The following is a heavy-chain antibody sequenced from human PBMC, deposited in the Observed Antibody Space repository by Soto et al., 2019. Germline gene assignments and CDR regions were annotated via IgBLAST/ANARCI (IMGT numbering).Heavy chain of an antibody. Sequence: VQLVQSGAEVKKPGASVKVSCKASGYTFTSYGISWVRQAPGQGLEWMGWISAYNGNTNYAQKLQGRVTMTTDTSTSTADMDLRSLRSDDTAVYYCARASYDYTSGTYCCAHCEADFWGQGTLVTVSS. CDR1: GYTFTSYG. D-gene: IGHD3-10*01. CDR3: ARASYDYTSGTYCCAHCEADF. CDR2: ISAYNGNT. V-gene: IGHV1-18*01. J-gene: IGHJ4*02.